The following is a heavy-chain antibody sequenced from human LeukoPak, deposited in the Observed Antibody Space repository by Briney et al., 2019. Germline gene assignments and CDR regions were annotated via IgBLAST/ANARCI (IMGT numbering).Heavy chain of an antibody. D-gene: IGHD6-13*01. CDR3: AKAHRSRSSGAYPSFMDV. V-gene: IGHV3-30*02. Sequence: GGSLRLSCPASGLSFSSYAMHGVRRSPGRGLEWGAYIYYDGRDKDYADSVKGRFTISRDNSKNTLYLPTNSLSAEDTAVYYCAKAHRSRSSGAYPSFMDVWGKGTTVTASS. J-gene: IGHJ6*03. CDR2: IYYDGRDK. CDR1: GLSFSSYA.